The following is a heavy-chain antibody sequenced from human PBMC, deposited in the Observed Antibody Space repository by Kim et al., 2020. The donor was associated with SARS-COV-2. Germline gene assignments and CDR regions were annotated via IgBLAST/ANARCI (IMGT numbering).Heavy chain of an antibody. V-gene: IGHV3-74*01. J-gene: IGHJ5*02. CDR2: INSDGSST. CDR1: GFTFSSYW. D-gene: IGHD6-13*01. Sequence: GGSLRLSCAASGFTFSSYWMHWVRQAPGKGLVWVSRINSDGSSTSYADSVKGRFTISRDNAKNTLYLQMNSLRAEDTAVYYCARDAEKMPRYSSSWFGCHWFDPWGQGTLVTVSS. CDR3: ARDAEKMPRYSSSWFGCHWFDP.